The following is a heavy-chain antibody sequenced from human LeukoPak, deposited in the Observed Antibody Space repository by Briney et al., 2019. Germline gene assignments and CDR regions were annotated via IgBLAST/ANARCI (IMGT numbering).Heavy chain of an antibody. V-gene: IGHV4-4*07. D-gene: IGHD3-10*01. J-gene: IGHJ6*03. CDR1: GGSISSYY. CDR3: ARGLSAHGSGSYYPWGYYYYMDV. Sequence: PSETLSLTCTVSGGSISSYYWSWIRQPAGKGLEWIGRIYTSGSTNYNPSLKSRVTMSVDTSKNQFSLKLSSVTAADTAVYYCARGLSAHGSGSYYPWGYYYYMDVWGKGTTVTISS. CDR2: IYTSGST.